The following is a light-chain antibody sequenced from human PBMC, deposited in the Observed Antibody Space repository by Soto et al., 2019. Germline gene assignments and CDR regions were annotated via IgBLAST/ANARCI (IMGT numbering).Light chain of an antibody. CDR1: SSDVGGFDY. CDR2: DVS. CDR3: SSYTSSSLYV. V-gene: IGLV2-14*03. Sequence: QSVLTQPASVSGSPGQSITISCTGTSSDVGGFDYVSWYQHHPGKAPKLMIYDVSNRPSGVSNRFSGSKSGNTASLTISGLQAEDEAVYYCSSYTSSSLYVFGTGTKVTVL. J-gene: IGLJ1*01.